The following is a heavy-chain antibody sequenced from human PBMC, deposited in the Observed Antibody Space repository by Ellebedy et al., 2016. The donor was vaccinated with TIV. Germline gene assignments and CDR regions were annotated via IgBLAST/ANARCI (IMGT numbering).Heavy chain of an antibody. CDR2: IYYSGST. D-gene: IGHD5-18*01. CDR1: GDSISSGDYY. V-gene: IGHV4-30-4*01. CDR3: ARALIYGYWGSYYADY. Sequence: MPSETLSLTCTVSGDSISSGDYYWNWSRQPPGKGLKWIGYIYYSGSTYYNPSLNSRVTISLDTSENQFSLKLTSVTAADTAVYYCARALIYGYWGSYYADYWGQGTLVTVSS. J-gene: IGHJ4*02.